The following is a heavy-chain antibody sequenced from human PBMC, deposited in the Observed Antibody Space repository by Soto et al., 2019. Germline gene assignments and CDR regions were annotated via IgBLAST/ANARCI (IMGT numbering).Heavy chain of an antibody. V-gene: IGHV3-7*03. Sequence: VSLRLSCAASAFTFSSYWMSWVRQAPGKGLEWVANIKQDGGEKYYVDSVKGRFTISRDNAMNSLYLQMNSLRAEDTAVYYCARDLRYCSSSVCYRLADYYYYRMDVWGQGTTVTVSS. J-gene: IGHJ6*02. CDR3: ARDLRYCSSSVCYRLADYYYYRMDV. CDR2: IKQDGGEK. D-gene: IGHD2-2*02. CDR1: AFTFSSYW.